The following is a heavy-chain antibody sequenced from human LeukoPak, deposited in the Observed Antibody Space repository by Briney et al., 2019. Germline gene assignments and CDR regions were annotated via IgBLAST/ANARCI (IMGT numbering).Heavy chain of an antibody. D-gene: IGHD3-10*01. CDR1: GYSISSGYY. Sequence: PSETLSLTCAVSGYSISSGYYWGWIRQPPGKGLEWIGSIYHSRSTYYNPSLKSRVTISVDTSKNQFSLKLSSVTAADTAVYYCARARDYGSGTWYFDYWGQGTLVTVSS. CDR3: ARARDYGSGTWYFDY. V-gene: IGHV4-38-2*01. J-gene: IGHJ4*02. CDR2: IYHSRST.